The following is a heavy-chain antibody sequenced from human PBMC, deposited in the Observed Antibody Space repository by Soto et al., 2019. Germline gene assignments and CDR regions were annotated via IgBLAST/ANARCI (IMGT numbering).Heavy chain of an antibody. CDR3: ARAGLGVFDY. V-gene: IGHV4-31*01. CDR2: IHYTGSP. Sequence: QVQLQESGPGLVKASQTLSLTCTVSGDSIGSGGYYWNWIRQYPGEGLEWIGNIHYTGSPHYNPSLKXXVXIXXDTSNNQFSLKLSSLTAADTAVYYCARAGLGVFDYWGQGTLVTVSS. D-gene: IGHD3-16*01. CDR1: GDSIGSGGYY. J-gene: IGHJ4*02.